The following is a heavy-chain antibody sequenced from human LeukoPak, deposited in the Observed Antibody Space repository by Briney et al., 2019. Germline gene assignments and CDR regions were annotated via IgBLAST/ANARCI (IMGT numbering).Heavy chain of an antibody. CDR1: GGSISSYY. CDR2: IYYSGST. CDR3: ARGYGSGRQGGFDY. V-gene: IGHV4-59*01. J-gene: IGHJ4*02. Sequence: SETLSLTCTVSGGSISSYYWSWIRQPPGKGLEWIGYIYYSGSTNYNPSLKSRVTISVDTSKNQFSLKLSSVTAADTAVYYCARGYGSGRQGGFDYWGQGTLVTVSS. D-gene: IGHD3-10*01.